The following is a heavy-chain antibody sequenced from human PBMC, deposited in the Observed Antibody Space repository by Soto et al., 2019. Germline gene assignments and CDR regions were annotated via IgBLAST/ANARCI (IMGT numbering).Heavy chain of an antibody. J-gene: IGHJ6*02. D-gene: IGHD6-13*01. Sequence: GSLRLSCTASGFTFGDYAMSWVRQAPGKGLEWVGFIRSKAYGGTTEYAASVRGRFTISRDDSKSIAYLQMNSLKTEDTAVYYCTREQQLDLYYYYYGMDVWGQGTTVTVSS. V-gene: IGHV3-49*04. CDR3: TREQQLDLYYYYYGMDV. CDR2: IRSKAYGGTT. CDR1: GFTFGDYA.